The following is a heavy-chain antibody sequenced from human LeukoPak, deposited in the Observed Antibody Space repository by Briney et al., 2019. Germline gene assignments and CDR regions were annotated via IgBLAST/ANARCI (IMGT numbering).Heavy chain of an antibody. V-gene: IGHV4-34*01. J-gene: IGHJ4*02. D-gene: IGHD6-25*01. Sequence: PSETLSLTCAVYGGTFTSYYWSWIRHPPGKGLKWIGEISHTGNTNYIPSLKSRVAMSVEASKKQRCLILGSVTAAYTAVYFCARGPYGSGAGYWGQGTLVTVSS. CDR2: ISHTGNT. CDR3: ARGPYGSGAGY. CDR1: GGTFTSYY.